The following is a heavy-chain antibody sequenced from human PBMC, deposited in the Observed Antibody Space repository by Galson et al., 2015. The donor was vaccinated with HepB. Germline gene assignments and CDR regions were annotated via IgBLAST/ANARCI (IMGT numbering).Heavy chain of an antibody. Sequence: SLRLSCAASGFTFSSYWMSWVRQAPGKGLEWVANIKQDGSEKYYVDSVKGRFTISRDNAKNSLYLQMNSLRAEDTAVYYCARYCSSTSCYRSSYYYYGMDVWGQGTTVTVSS. D-gene: IGHD2-2*01. CDR3: ARYCSSTSCYRSSYYYYGMDV. CDR2: IKQDGSEK. J-gene: IGHJ6*02. V-gene: IGHV3-7*03. CDR1: GFTFSSYW.